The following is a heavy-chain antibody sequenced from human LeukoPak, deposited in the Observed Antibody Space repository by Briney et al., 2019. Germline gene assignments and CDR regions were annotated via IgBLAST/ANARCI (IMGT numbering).Heavy chain of an antibody. CDR1: GFTFGDYA. J-gene: IGHJ6*03. Sequence: QPGRSLRLSCTASGFTFGDYAMSWFRQAPGKGLEWVGFIRSKHYGGAIEYAASVRGRFTISRDDSKSIAYLQMNSLKTEDTAVYYCARDQLGGDPHGYCYYYMDVWGKGTTVTVSS. V-gene: IGHV3-49*03. CDR2: IRSKHYGGAI. CDR3: ARDQLGGDPHGYCYYYMDV. D-gene: IGHD4-17*01.